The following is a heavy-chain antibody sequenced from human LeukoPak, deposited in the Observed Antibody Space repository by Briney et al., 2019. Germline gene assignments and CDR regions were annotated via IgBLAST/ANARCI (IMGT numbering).Heavy chain of an antibody. CDR1: GFPFSSYA. J-gene: IGHJ4*02. V-gene: IGHV3-23*01. Sequence: GGSLRLSCVASGFPFSSYAMSWVRQGPGKGLEWVSAISGSGGSTYYADSVKGRFTISRDNSKNTLFLQVNSLRAEDTAVYYCAKDVVLLAADYFDYWGQGSLVTVSS. D-gene: IGHD2-15*01. CDR2: ISGSGGST. CDR3: AKDVVLLAADYFDY.